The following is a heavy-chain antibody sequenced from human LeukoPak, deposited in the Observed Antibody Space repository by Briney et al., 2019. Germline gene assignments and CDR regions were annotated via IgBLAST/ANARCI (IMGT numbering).Heavy chain of an antibody. CDR1: VGSFSVYY. D-gene: IGHD2-2*01. J-gene: IGHJ6*04. CDR3: ERVPAARVGPLDV. CDR2: INHSGST. V-gene: IGHV4-34*01. Sequence: PSETLSLTCAVYVGSFSVYYWSWIRQPPGKGLEWIGEINHSGSTNYNPSLKSRVTISVDTSKNQFSLKLRSVTAADTAVYYCERVPAARVGPLDVWGKGTTVTVSS.